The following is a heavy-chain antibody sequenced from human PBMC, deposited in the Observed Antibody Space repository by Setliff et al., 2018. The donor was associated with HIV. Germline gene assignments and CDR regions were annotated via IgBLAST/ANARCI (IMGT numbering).Heavy chain of an antibody. CDR1: GGSISGSNYY. CDR3: ARGYSSSWAHRE. CDR2: ISSSSSTI. J-gene: IGHJ4*02. D-gene: IGHD6-13*01. V-gene: IGHV3-11*04. Sequence: LSLTCTVSGGSISGSNYYWGWIRQAPGKGLEWVSYISSSSSTIYYADSVKGRFTISRDNAKKSLYLQMNSLRAEDTAVYYCARGYSSSWAHREWGQGTLVTVSS.